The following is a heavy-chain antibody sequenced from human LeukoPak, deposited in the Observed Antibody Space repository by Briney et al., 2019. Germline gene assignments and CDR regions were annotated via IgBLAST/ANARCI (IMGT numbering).Heavy chain of an antibody. D-gene: IGHD4-17*01. J-gene: IGHJ2*01. Sequence: PGRSLRLSCAASGFTFSSYSMNWVRQAPGKGLEWVSYISSSSSTIYYADSVKGRFTISRDNAKNSLYLQMNSLRDEDTAVYYCARNYGDYRGSYWYFDLWGRGTLVTVSS. CDR3: ARNYGDYRGSYWYFDL. V-gene: IGHV3-48*02. CDR1: GFTFSSYS. CDR2: ISSSSSTI.